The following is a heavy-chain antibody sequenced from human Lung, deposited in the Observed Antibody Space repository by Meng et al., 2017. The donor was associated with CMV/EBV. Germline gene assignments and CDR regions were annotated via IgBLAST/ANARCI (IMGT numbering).Heavy chain of an antibody. D-gene: IGHD5-12*01. CDR2: IYSGGST. Sequence: SXAASGFTVSSNYMSWVRQAPGKGLEWVSVIYSGGSTYYADSVKGRFTISRDNSKNTLYLQMNSLRAEDTAVYYCARAMVATDYGMDVWGQGTTVTVSS. V-gene: IGHV3-53*01. CDR3: ARAMVATDYGMDV. CDR1: GFTVSSNY. J-gene: IGHJ6*02.